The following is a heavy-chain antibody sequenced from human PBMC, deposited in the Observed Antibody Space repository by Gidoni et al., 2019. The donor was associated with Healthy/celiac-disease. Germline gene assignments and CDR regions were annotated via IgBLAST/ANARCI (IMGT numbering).Heavy chain of an antibody. CDR2: ISGSGGST. D-gene: IGHD2-2*01. CDR3: AKNGCSSTSCYVYFDY. Sequence: RYAMSWVRQAPGKGLEWVSAISGSGGSTYYADSVKGRFTISRDNSKNTLYLQMNSLRAEDTAVYYCAKNGCSSTSCYVYFDYWGQGTLVTVSS. CDR1: RYA. J-gene: IGHJ4*02. V-gene: IGHV3-23*01.